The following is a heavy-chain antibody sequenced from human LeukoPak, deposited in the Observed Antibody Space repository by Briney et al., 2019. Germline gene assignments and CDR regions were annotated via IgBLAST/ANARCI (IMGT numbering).Heavy chain of an antibody. CDR3: ASLGPGGTRSYFDY. V-gene: IGHV3-48*03. CDR1: GFTFSSYE. Sequence: GGSLRLSCAASGFTFSSYEMNGVRQAPGKGLEWVSYISSSGSTIYYADSVKGRFTISRDNAKNSLYLQMNSLRAEDTAVYYCASLGPGGTRSYFDYWGQGTLVTVSS. CDR2: ISSSGSTI. J-gene: IGHJ4*02. D-gene: IGHD3-16*01.